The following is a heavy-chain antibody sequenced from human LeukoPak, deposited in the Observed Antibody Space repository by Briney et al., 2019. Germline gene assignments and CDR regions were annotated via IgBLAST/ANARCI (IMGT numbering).Heavy chain of an antibody. CDR3: AKDVSGETYYEWVDS. Sequence: GGSLRLSCEASGFVFDDYNMHWVRQAPGKGLEWVSLITWDGVITYYADSVKGRFTVSRDNSKNSLYLQMNSLRTEDSALYYCAKDVSGETYYEWVDSWGQGTLVTVSS. CDR2: ITWDGVIT. D-gene: IGHD3-22*01. CDR1: GFVFDDYN. V-gene: IGHV3-43*01. J-gene: IGHJ5*01.